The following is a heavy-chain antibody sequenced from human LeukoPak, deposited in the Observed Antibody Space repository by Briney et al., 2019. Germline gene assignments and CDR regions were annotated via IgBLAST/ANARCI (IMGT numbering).Heavy chain of an antibody. Sequence: SETLSLTCAVYGGSFSGYYWSWIRQPPGKGLEWIGEINHSGSTNYNPSLKSRVTISVDTSKNQFSLKLSSVTAADTAVYYCARGAPLIAAAGGGKFDYWGQGTLVTVSS. V-gene: IGHV4-34*01. CDR3: ARGAPLIAAAGGGKFDY. CDR1: GGSFSGYY. D-gene: IGHD6-13*01. CDR2: INHSGST. J-gene: IGHJ4*02.